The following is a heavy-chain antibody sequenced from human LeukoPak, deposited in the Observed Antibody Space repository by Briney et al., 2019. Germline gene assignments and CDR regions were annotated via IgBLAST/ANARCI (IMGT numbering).Heavy chain of an antibody. D-gene: IGHD2-8*02. CDR2: IYYSGST. J-gene: IGHJ5*02. CDR1: GGSVRAGDYY. V-gene: IGHV4-61*08. Sequence: PSETLSLTCTVSGGSVRAGDYYWSWIRQPPGKGLEWIGYIYYSGSTNYNSSLRSRVAMSLDTSKTQFSLKLSSVTAADTAVYYCARQSQGYCTGTTCHTWFDPWGQGTLVTVSS. CDR3: ARQSQGYCTGTTCHTWFDP.